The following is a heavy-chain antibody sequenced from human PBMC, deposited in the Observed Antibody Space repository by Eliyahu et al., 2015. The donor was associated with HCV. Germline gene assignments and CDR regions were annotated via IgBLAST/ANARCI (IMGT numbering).Heavy chain of an antibody. Sequence: EVQLVQSGAEVKKPGESLKISWKGSGXSFTSXWXGWVXQMPGKGXEWMGIIYPGDSDTRYSXSFQGQVTISADKSISTAYLQWSSLKASDTAMYYCARWGDIEDAFDIWGQGTMVTVSS. J-gene: IGHJ3*02. V-gene: IGHV5-51*03. CDR3: ARWGDIEDAFDI. D-gene: IGHD2-15*01. CDR2: IYPGDSDT. CDR1: GXSFTSXW.